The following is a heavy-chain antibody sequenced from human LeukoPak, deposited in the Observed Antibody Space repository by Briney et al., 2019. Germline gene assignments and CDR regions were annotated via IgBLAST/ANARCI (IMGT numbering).Heavy chain of an antibody. CDR3: AKDGGVGYCGGDCYTLPDY. V-gene: IGHV3-23*01. D-gene: IGHD2-21*02. J-gene: IGHJ4*02. CDR2: ISGSGGTT. CDR1: GFTFSSYA. Sequence: GGSLRLSCAASGFTFSSYAMSWVRQAPGKGLEWVSGISGSGGTTYYADSVKGRFTISRDHPKNTLYLQMNSLRAEDTAVYYCAKDGGVGYCGGDCYTLPDYWGQGTLVTVSS.